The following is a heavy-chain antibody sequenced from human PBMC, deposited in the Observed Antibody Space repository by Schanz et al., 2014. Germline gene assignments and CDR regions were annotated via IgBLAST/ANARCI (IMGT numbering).Heavy chain of an antibody. V-gene: IGHV3-23*04. CDR1: GFTFSTYA. Sequence: EVQLVESGGGLVRPGGSLRLSCSASGFTFSTYAMSWARQTPGKGLEWVSSITTGGNTYYRDSVKGRFTISRDTPKNTLYVQMNSLRADDTAVYYCARDPNTSAWLPYFDTWGQGTLVTVSS. J-gene: IGHJ4*02. CDR2: ITTGGNT. CDR3: ARDPNTSAWLPYFDT. D-gene: IGHD6-19*01.